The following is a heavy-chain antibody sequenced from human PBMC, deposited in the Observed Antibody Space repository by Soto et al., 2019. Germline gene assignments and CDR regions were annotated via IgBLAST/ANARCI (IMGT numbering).Heavy chain of an antibody. J-gene: IGHJ4*02. CDR2: IKEDGSEI. CDR3: ARDIGFDYVN. V-gene: IGHV3-7*01. CDR1: GFNVMRYW. D-gene: IGHD3-16*01. Sequence: PGGSLRLSCGVSGFNVMRYWMSWVRQAPGKGLEWVASIKEDGSEIYYLQSVRGRFTISSDSAGNALHLAMNYLSAEDTAVYFCARDIGFDYVNWGQGTLVTVSS.